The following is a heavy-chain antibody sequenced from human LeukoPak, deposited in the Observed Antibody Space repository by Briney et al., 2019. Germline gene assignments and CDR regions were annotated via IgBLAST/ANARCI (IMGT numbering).Heavy chain of an antibody. CDR2: ISGSSTYI. V-gene: IGHV3-21*01. J-gene: IGHJ4*02. Sequence: GGSLRLSCAASGFTFSSYSMNWVRQAPGKGLEWVSSISGSSTYIYYADSVRGRFTISRDNAKNSLHLQMNSLRAEDTAVYYCARGGQGYYFDYWGQGTLVTVSS. CDR1: GFTFSSYS. CDR3: ARGGQGYYFDY.